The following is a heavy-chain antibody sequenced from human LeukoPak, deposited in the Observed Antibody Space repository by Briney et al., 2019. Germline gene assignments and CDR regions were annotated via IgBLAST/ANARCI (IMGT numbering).Heavy chain of an antibody. J-gene: IGHJ5*02. V-gene: IGHV4-34*01. CDR1: GGSFSGYY. D-gene: IGHD3-3*01. Sequence: SETLSLTCAVYGGSFSGYYWSWIRQPPGKGLEWIGEINHSGSTNYNPSLKSRVTISVDTSKNQFSLKLSSVTAADTAVHYCARIGSGYYRPWGQGTLVTVSS. CDR3: ARIGSGYYRP. CDR2: INHSGST.